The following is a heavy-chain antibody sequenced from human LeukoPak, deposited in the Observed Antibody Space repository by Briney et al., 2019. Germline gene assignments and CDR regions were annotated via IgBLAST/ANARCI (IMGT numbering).Heavy chain of an antibody. CDR1: GFTFSSYS. Sequence: NPGGSLRLSCAAYGFTFSSYSMNWVRQAPEKGLEWVTSISSSSSDIYYADSVKGRFTISRDNAKNSLYLQMNSLRAEDTAVYYCARDLRDSSSWYWYYYYMDVWGKGTTVTVSS. V-gene: IGHV3-21*01. J-gene: IGHJ6*03. CDR3: ARDLRDSSSWYWYYYYMDV. D-gene: IGHD6-13*01. CDR2: ISSSSSDI.